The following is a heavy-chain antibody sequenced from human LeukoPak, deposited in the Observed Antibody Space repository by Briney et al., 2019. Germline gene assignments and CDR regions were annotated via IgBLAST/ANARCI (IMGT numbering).Heavy chain of an antibody. Sequence: GGSLRLSCAGSGFTFSNYAMTWVSQAPGKGLECVSAISGSGDDTYYAESVKGRFTISRDNSKITVYLQMNSLRAEDTAVYYCAKPHYSGSGSYSREDYWGQGTLVTVSS. V-gene: IGHV3-23*01. CDR3: AKPHYSGSGSYSREDY. CDR2: ISGSGDDT. J-gene: IGHJ4*02. D-gene: IGHD3-10*01. CDR1: GFTFSNYA.